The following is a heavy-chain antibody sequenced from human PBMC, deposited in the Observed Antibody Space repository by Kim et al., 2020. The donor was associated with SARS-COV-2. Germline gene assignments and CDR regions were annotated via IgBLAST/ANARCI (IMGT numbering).Heavy chain of an antibody. D-gene: IGHD3-22*01. CDR3: ATDPGVMTNAFDI. J-gene: IGHJ3*02. V-gene: IGHV1-24*01. Sequence: YAQKFQGRVTMTEETSTDTAYMERSSLRAEDTAVYYCATDPGVMTNAFDIWGQGTMVTVSS.